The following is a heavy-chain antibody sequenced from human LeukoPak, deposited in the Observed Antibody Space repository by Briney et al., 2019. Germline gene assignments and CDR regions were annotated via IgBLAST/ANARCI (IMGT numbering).Heavy chain of an antibody. J-gene: IGHJ6*03. CDR3: ARTPAPIEYSSSSEAYYYYYMDV. V-gene: IGHV4-39*07. CDR1: GGSMISSSHY. Sequence: PSETLSLTCTVSGGSMISSSHYWGWIRQPPGKGLEWIGSIYYSGSIYHNPSLKSRVTISIDTSKSQFSLRLSSVTAADTAVYYCARTPAPIEYSSSSEAYYYYYMDVWGKGTTVTVSS. CDR2: IYYSGSI. D-gene: IGHD6-6*01.